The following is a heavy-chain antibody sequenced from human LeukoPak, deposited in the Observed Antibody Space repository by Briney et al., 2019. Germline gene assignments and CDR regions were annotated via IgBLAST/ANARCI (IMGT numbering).Heavy chain of an antibody. Sequence: GGSLRLSCAASGFTFSSYGMHWVRQAPGKRLEWVAFIRYDGSNKYYADSVKGRFTISRDNSKNTLYLQMNSLRAEDTAVYYCAKDSSRIPGQLAKGDFDIWGQGTIVTVSS. CDR1: GFTFSSYG. V-gene: IGHV3-30*02. J-gene: IGHJ3*02. CDR2: IRYDGSNK. CDR3: AKDSSRIPGQLAKGDFDI. D-gene: IGHD6-6*01.